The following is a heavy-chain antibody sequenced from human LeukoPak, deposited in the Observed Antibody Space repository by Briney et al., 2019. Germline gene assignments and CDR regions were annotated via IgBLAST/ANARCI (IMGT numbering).Heavy chain of an antibody. V-gene: IGHV4-31*03. J-gene: IGHJ5*02. D-gene: IGHD3-10*01. CDR1: GGSISSGGYY. CDR3: ARDYYGLYNWFDP. CDR2: IYYSGST. Sequence: PSQTLSLTCTVSGGSISSGGYYWSWIRQHPGKGLEWIGYIYYSGSTYYNPPLKSRVTISVDTSKNQFSLKLSSVTAADTAAYYCARDYYGLYNWFDPWGQGTLVTVSS.